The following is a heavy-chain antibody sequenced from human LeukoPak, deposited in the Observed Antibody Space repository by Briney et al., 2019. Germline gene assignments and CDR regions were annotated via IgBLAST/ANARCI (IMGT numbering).Heavy chain of an antibody. CDR3: ARLRTLGYYFDY. Sequence: SETLSLTCAVYGGSFSGYYWSWLRQPPGKGLEWIGEINHSGSTNYNPSLKSRVTISVDTSKNQISLKLSSVTAADTAVYYCARLRTLGYYFDYWGQGTLVTVSS. D-gene: IGHD1-7*01. J-gene: IGHJ4*02. CDR2: INHSGST. V-gene: IGHV4-34*01. CDR1: GGSFSGYY.